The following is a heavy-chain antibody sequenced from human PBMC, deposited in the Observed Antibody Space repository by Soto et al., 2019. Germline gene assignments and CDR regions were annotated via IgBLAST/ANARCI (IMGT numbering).Heavy chain of an antibody. CDR1: GFTFSGHA. CDR2: IWYDGSNK. D-gene: IGHD6-19*01. J-gene: IGHJ6*02. V-gene: IGHV3-33*01. Sequence: QVQVVESGGGVVHPGRSLRISCTGSGFTFSGHALHWVRQPPAKGLEWVAQIWYDGSNKYYADSVKGRVTISRDNSKNTVYVQMDILRVEDTAVYYCARDGQSLAPYALDVWGQGTSVTVSS. CDR3: ARDGQSLAPYALDV.